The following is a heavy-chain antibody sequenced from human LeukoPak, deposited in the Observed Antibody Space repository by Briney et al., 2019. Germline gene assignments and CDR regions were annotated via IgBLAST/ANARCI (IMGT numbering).Heavy chain of an antibody. CDR1: GYTFTSYF. J-gene: IGHJ4*02. D-gene: IGHD5-24*01. CDR3: ARGGEMATVPHLYYFDD. CDR2: INPSGGST. Sequence: ASVKVSCKASGYTFTSYFIHWVRQAPGQGPEWMGIINPSGGSTTYAQKSQGRVTMTRDTSATTVYMELSSLRSEDTAVYYCARGGEMATVPHLYYFDDWGQGTLVTVSS. V-gene: IGHV1-46*01.